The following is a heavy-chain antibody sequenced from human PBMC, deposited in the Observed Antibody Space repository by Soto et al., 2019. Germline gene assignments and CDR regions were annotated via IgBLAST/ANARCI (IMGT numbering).Heavy chain of an antibody. Sequence: QVQLQESGPGLVKPSQTLSLTCTVSGGSIRSGGYYWSWIRQHPGKGLEWIGYFYYSGNTYYNPSLKSRLTISGDTSKNQFSLNLGSVTAADTAVYYCARAMGAINYFDYWGQGTLVTVSS. J-gene: IGHJ4*02. V-gene: IGHV4-31*03. CDR2: FYYSGNT. D-gene: IGHD1-26*01. CDR1: GGSIRSGGYY. CDR3: ARAMGAINYFDY.